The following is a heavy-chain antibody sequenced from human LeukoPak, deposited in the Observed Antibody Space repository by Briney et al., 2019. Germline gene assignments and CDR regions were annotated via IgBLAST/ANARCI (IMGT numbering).Heavy chain of an antibody. J-gene: IGHJ5*02. D-gene: IGHD2-2*01. CDR3: ARLDPLTYCSSTSCYDNWFDP. CDR2: IIPIFGTA. Sequence: SVKVSSKASGYTFTSYAISWVRQAPEQGLEWMGGIIPIFGTANYAQKFQGRVTITTDESTSTAYMELSSLRSEDTAVYYCARLDPLTYCSSTSCYDNWFDPWGQGTLVTVSS. V-gene: IGHV1-69*05. CDR1: GYTFTSYA.